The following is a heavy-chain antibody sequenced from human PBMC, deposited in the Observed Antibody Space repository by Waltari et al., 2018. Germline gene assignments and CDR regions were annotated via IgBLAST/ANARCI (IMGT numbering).Heavy chain of an antibody. CDR1: GDDFSSYW. CDR2: VDPGGSDT. D-gene: IGHD1-1*01. CDR3: VSLYNWKFDY. Sequence: EVQLVQSGAEVKKPGESLKISCKVSGDDFSSYWIAWVRQMPGRGLEWVGIVDPGGSDTRYSPSFQGQVTLSVDESITTAYLQWSTLKASDSAMYYCVSLYNWKFDYWGQGTLVTVSS. J-gene: IGHJ4*02. V-gene: IGHV5-51*01.